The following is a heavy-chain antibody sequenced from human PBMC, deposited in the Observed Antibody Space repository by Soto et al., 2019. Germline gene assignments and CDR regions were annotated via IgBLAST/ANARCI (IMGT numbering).Heavy chain of an antibody. CDR2: ISEGGGTP. V-gene: IGHV3-23*01. CDR3: AKRNRYYFES. CDR1: GFTFSALA. J-gene: IGHJ4*02. Sequence: GRSLRLSCAASGFTFSALAMSWVRQAPGKGLEWVSTISEGGGTPFYADSVKGRFTISRDNSQNTLHLQMTTLRAEDTAVYFCAKRNRYYFESWGQGSLVTVS.